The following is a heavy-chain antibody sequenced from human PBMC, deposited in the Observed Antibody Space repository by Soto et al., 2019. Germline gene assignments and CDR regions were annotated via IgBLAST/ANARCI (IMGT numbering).Heavy chain of an antibody. V-gene: IGHV3-48*02. Sequence: GGSLRLSCAASGFTLSTYSLNWVRQAPRKGLEWLSYISGSSNTIYYADSVKGRFTISRDNAKNSLYLQMNSVRDEDTAVYYCAKDQGGYSSGWTYYYYYYGMDVWGQGTTVTVSS. J-gene: IGHJ6*02. CDR1: GFTLSTYS. CDR3: AKDQGGYSSGWTYYYYYYGMDV. D-gene: IGHD6-19*01. CDR2: ISGSSNTI.